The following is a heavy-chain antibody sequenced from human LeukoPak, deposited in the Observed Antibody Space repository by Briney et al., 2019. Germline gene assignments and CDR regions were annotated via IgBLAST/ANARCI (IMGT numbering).Heavy chain of an antibody. Sequence: PSETLSLTCAVYGGSFSDYYWSWIRQPPGKRMEWIGEIKRSGSTNYNPSLKSRVTIAVDTSKNQLSLKLRFVTAADTAVYYCARCGSNSFFIEYWGQGTLVTVSS. J-gene: IGHJ4*02. CDR1: GGSFSDYY. CDR3: ARCGSNSFFIEY. V-gene: IGHV4-34*01. D-gene: IGHD6-13*01. CDR2: IKRSGST.